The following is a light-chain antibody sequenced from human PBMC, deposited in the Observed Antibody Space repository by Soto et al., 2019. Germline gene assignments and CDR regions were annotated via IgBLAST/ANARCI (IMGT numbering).Light chain of an antibody. Sequence: AIRMTQSPSSLSASTGDRVTITCRASQSISNHLNWYQQKPGKAPKLLIFAASSLQSGVPSRFSGSGSGTDFTLTISCLQSEDFATYYCQQYYSFPWTFGQGTKVDIK. V-gene: IGKV1-8*01. J-gene: IGKJ1*01. CDR2: AAS. CDR1: QSISNH. CDR3: QQYYSFPWT.